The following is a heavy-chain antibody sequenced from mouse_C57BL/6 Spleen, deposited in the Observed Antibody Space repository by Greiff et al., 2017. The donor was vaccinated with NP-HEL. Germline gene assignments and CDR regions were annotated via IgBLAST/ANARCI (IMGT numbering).Heavy chain of an antibody. D-gene: IGHD2-4*01. CDR3: ARLYYDYDGYFDV. V-gene: IGHV14-3*01. J-gene: IGHJ1*03. CDR1: GFNIKNTY. Sequence: EVQLQQSVAELVRPGASVKLSCTASGFNIKNTYMHWVKQRPEQGLEWIGRIDPANGNTKYAPKFQGRATITADTSSNTASLQLSSLKSEDTAIYYCARLYYDYDGYFDVWGTGTTVTVSS. CDR2: IDPANGNT.